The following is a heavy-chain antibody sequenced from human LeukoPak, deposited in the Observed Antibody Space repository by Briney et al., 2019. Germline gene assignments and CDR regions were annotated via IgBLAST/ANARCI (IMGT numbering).Heavy chain of an antibody. D-gene: IGHD3-22*01. CDR1: GFTFSSYG. CDR3: AKEMYYYDSSGAFDY. CDR2: IRYDGSNK. Sequence: PGGSLRLSCAVSGFTFSSYGMHWVRQAPGKGLEWVAFIRYDGSNKYYADSVKGRFTISRDNSKNTLYLQMNSLRAEDTAVYYCAKEMYYYDSSGAFDYWGQGTLVTVSS. J-gene: IGHJ4*02. V-gene: IGHV3-30*02.